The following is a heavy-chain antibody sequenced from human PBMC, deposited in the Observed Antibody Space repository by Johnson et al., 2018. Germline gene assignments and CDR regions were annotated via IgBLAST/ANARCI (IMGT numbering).Heavy chain of an antibody. CDR2: IRSKANSYAT. CDR3: TRQQKVRGVIYYMDV. CDR1: GLTFSGSA. Sequence: VQLVQSGGGLVQPGGSLKLSCAASGLTFSGSAMHWVRQASGKGLEWVGRIRSKANSYATAYAASVKGRFTISRDDSKNTAYLQMNSLKIEDTAGYYWTRQQKVRGVIYYMDVWGKGTTVTVS. V-gene: IGHV3-73*01. D-gene: IGHD3-10*01. J-gene: IGHJ6*03.